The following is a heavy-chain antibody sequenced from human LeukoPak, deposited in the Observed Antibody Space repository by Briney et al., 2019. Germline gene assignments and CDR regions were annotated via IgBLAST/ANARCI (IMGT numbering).Heavy chain of an antibody. D-gene: IGHD1/OR15-1a*01. V-gene: IGHV3-21*01. J-gene: IGHJ3*02. CDR2: ISSSSSYI. CDR1: GFTFSSYS. CDR3: VRDGIGPGTPREVAAFDI. Sequence: GGSLRLSCAASGFTFSSYSMNWVRQAPGKGLEWVSSISSSSSYIYYADSVKGRFTISRDNAKNSLYLQMNSLRAEDTAVYYCVRDGIGPGTPREVAAFDIWGQGTIVTVSS.